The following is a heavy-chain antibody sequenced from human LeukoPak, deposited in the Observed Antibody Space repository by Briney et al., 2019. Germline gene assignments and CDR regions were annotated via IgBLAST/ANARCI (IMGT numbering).Heavy chain of an antibody. D-gene: IGHD2-2*01. CDR3: GSHCSSTSCLDY. Sequence: QAGGSLRLSCAASGFTFSSYWMHWVRQAPGKGLVWVSRINSDGSSTSYPDSVKGRFTISRDNAKNTLYLQMNSLRVEDTAVYYCGSHCSSTSCLDYWGQGTLVTVSS. CDR1: GFTFSSYW. J-gene: IGHJ4*02. CDR2: INSDGSST. V-gene: IGHV3-74*01.